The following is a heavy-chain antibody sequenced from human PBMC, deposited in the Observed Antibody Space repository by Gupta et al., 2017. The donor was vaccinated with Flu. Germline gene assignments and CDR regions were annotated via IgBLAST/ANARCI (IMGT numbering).Heavy chain of an antibody. CDR3: ARGGRYCSGSSCSPLGFDF. CDR2: VIPLFGAA. V-gene: IGHV1-69*01. D-gene: IGHD2-15*01. Sequence: SNYAISWVRQAPGQGLEWMGGVIPLFGAANYAQKFQGRVTMTADESTTTAYLHLRSLRSEDTAVYFCARGGRYCSGSSCSPLGFDFWGQGTLVTVSS. J-gene: IGHJ5*01. CDR1: SNYA.